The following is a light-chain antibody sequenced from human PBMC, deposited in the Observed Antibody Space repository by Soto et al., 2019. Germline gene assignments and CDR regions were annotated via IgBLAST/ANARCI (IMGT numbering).Light chain of an antibody. CDR2: AAS. CDR3: QQSSITPST. CDR1: QSISRY. Sequence: DIQMTQSPSSLSASVGDRVTITCRASQSISRYLNWYKQKPGKAPKLLIYAASSLQSGVPSRFSGGGSRTDFTLTISPLQPEDFATYYCQQSSITPSTFGQGTK. V-gene: IGKV1-39*01. J-gene: IGKJ1*01.